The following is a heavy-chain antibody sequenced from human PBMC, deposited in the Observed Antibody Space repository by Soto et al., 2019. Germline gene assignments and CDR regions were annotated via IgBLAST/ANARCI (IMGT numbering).Heavy chain of an antibody. J-gene: IGHJ6*01. CDR1: GFTFISDD. D-gene: IGHD1-1*01. CDR3: ARSRAYNPNSYGMEV. Sequence: RRLSCAASGFTFISDDMHWVRQATGKGLEWVSAIGTAGDTYYPGSVKGRFTISRENAKNSLYLQMNSLRAGDTAVYYCARSRAYNPNSYGMEVWGQGTTVTVSS. V-gene: IGHV3-13*01. CDR2: IGTAGDT.